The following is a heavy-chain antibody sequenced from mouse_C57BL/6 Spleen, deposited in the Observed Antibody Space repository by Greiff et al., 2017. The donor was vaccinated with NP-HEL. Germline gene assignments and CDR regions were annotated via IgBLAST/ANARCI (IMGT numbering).Heavy chain of an antibody. CDR1: GYTFTSYW. CDR2: IDPSDSYT. Sequence: QVQLQQPGAELVMPGASVKLSCKASGYTFTSYWMHWVKQRPGPGLEWIGEIDPSDSYTNYNQKFKGKSTLTVDKSSSTAYMQLSSLTSEDSAVYYCARSYSDAMDYWGQGTSVTVSS. J-gene: IGHJ4*01. CDR3: ARSYSDAMDY. D-gene: IGHD2-10*01. V-gene: IGHV1-69*01.